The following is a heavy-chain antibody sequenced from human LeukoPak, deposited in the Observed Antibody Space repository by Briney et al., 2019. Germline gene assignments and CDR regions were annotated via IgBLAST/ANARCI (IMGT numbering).Heavy chain of an antibody. CDR3: ARDFIVVVVAAFDY. D-gene: IGHD2-15*01. V-gene: IGHV1-18*01. Sequence: GASVKVSCKASGYTFTSYGISWVRQAPGQGLVWMGWISAYNGNTNYAQKLQGRVTMTTDTSTSTAYMELRSLRSDDTAVYYCARDFIVVVVAAFDYWGQGTLVTVSS. CDR2: ISAYNGNT. J-gene: IGHJ4*02. CDR1: GYTFTSYG.